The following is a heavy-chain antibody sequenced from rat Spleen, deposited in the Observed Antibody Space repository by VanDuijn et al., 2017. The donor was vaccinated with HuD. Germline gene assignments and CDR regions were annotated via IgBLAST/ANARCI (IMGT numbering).Heavy chain of an antibody. Sequence: EVQLVESGGGLVQPGRSLKLSCAASGFTYSNYVMAWVRQAPTKGLEWVATISYDGSSTFHRDSVKGRFTISRDNAKSTLYLQMDSLRSEDTATYYCARQNWPYYFDYWGQGVMVTVSS. CDR3: ARQNWPYYFDY. D-gene: IGHD3-6*01. J-gene: IGHJ2*01. CDR1: GFTYSNYV. V-gene: IGHV5-29*01. CDR2: ISYDGSST.